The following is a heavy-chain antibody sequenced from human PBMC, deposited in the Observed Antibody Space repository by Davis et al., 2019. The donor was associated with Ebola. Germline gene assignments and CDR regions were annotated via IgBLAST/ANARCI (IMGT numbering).Heavy chain of an antibody. V-gene: IGHV3-23*01. J-gene: IGHJ2*01. CDR2: ISGSGVRT. Sequence: GESLKISCAASGFTFSIFAMNWVRQAPGKGLEWVSAISGSGVRTNYADSVKGRFTISRDNSKNTLYLQMNSPRAEDTAVYYCAKDQWEDEYWYFDHWGRGTLVTVSS. CDR3: AKDQWEDEYWYFDH. CDR1: GFTFSIFA. D-gene: IGHD1-26*01.